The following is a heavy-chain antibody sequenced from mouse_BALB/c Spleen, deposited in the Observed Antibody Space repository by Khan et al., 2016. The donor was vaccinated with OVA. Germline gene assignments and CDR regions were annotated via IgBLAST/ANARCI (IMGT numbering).Heavy chain of an antibody. J-gene: IGHJ2*01. V-gene: IGHV1S137*01. CDR1: GYTFTDYA. CDR3: ASPAYDGYYAY. Sequence: QVQLQQPGPDLVRPGVSVKISCKGSGYTFTDYAMYWVKQSHAKSLEWIGFISTYSGNTNYNQKFKGKATLTVDKSSSTAYMELARLTSEDSAIYYCASPAYDGYYAYWGQGTTLTVSS. CDR2: ISTYSGNT. D-gene: IGHD2-3*01.